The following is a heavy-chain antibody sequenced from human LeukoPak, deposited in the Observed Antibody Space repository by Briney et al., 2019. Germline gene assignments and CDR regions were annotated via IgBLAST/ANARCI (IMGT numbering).Heavy chain of an antibody. D-gene: IGHD2-2*01. CDR1: GGSFSGYY. CDR2: INHSGST. J-gene: IGHJ4*02. Sequence: SETLSLTCAVYGGSFSGYYWSWIRQPPGKGLEWIGEINHSGSTNYNPSLKSRVTISVDTSKNQFSLKLSSVTAADTAVYYCARGYCSSTSCYGFDCWGQGTLVTVSS. CDR3: ARGYCSSTSCYGFDC. V-gene: IGHV4-34*01.